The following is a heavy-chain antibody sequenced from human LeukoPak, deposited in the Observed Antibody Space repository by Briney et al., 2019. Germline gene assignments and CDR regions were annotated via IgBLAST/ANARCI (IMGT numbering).Heavy chain of an antibody. J-gene: IGHJ6*03. CDR2: MNPNSGNT. V-gene: IGHV1-8*02. CDR1: GYTFNGYY. CDR3: ASTDILTGNYMDV. Sequence: GASVKVSCQASGYTFNGYYLHWVRQAPGQALEWMGWMNPNSGNTGYAQKFQGRVTMTRNTSISTAYMELSSLRSEDTAVYYCASTDILTGNYMDVWGKGATVTISS. D-gene: IGHD3-9*01.